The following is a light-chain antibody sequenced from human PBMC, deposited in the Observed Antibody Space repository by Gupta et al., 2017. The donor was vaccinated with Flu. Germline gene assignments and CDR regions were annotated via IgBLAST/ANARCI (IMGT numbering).Light chain of an antibody. Sequence: EIVLTQSPGTLSLSTGERATLSCRASQSVSSSYLAWYQQKPGQAPRLLIYSASSRATGIPDRFSGSGSGTDFTLTISRLEPEDFAVYYCQQYGSSPRTFGQGTKVEIK. CDR1: QSVSSSY. V-gene: IGKV3-20*01. J-gene: IGKJ1*01. CDR2: SAS. CDR3: QQYGSSPRT.